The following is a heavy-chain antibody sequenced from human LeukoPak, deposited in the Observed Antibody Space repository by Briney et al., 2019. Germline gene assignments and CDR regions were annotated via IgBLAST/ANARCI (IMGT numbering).Heavy chain of an antibody. D-gene: IGHD5-18*01. V-gene: IGHV3-23*01. J-gene: IGHJ4*02. CDR3: AKLQLTVQLWFNFDY. Sequence: PGGSLRLSCAASGFTFSSYAMRWVRQAPGKGLEWVSAISGSGGSTYYADSVKGRFTISRDNSKNTLYLQMNSLRAEDTAVYYCAKLQLTVQLWFNFDYWGQGTLVTVSS. CDR1: GFTFSSYA. CDR2: ISGSGGST.